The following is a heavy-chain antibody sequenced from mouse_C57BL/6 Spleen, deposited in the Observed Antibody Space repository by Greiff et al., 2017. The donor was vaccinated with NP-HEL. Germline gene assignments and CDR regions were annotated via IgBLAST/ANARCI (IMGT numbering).Heavy chain of an antibody. CDR1: GYTFTSYG. V-gene: IGHV1-81*01. D-gene: IGHD2-1*01. J-gene: IGHJ4*01. CDR3: ARGNAFYAMDY. Sequence: QVQLKESGAELARPGASVKLSCKASGYTFTSYGISWVKQRTGQGLEWIGEIYPRSGNTYYNGKFKGKATLTAAKSSSTAYMQLSSLTAEDSAVYCCARGNAFYAMDYWGQGTAVTGSS. CDR2: IYPRSGNT.